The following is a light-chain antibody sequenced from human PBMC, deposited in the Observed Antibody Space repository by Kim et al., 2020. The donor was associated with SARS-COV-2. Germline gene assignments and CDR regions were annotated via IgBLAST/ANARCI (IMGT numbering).Light chain of an antibody. CDR1: SLRRYY. J-gene: IGLJ2*01. CDR3: NSRDSNDTVV. CDR2: GKN. Sequence: VALGRTVRITCQGDSLRRYYATWYQQKQGQAPILVIYGKNNRPSGSPDRFSGSSSGNTASLTITGTQAGDEADYYCNSRDSNDTVVFGGGTQLTVL. V-gene: IGLV3-19*01.